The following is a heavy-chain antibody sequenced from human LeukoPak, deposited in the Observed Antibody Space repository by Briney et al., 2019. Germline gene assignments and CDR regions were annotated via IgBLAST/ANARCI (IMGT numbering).Heavy chain of an antibody. CDR1: GYTFTSYD. CDR3: AREPGYSSGLDY. J-gene: IGHJ4*02. D-gene: IGHD6-19*01. CDR2: MNPNSGNT. V-gene: IGHV1-8*03. Sequence: ASVKVSCKASGYTFTSYDINWVRQATGQGLEWMGWMNPNSGNTGYAQKFQGRVAITRNTSISTAYMELSSLRSEDTAVYYCAREPGYSSGLDYWGQGTLVTVSS.